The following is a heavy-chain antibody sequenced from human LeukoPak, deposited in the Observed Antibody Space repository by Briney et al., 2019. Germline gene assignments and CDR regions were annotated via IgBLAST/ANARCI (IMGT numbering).Heavy chain of an antibody. J-gene: IGHJ5*02. CDR2: INPNSGGT. Sequence: ASVKVSCKASGYTFTGYYMHWVRQAPGQGLEWMGWINPNSGGTNYAQKFQGRVTMTRNTSISTAYMELSSLRSEDTAVYYCARFVDSSGYYWFDPWGQGTLVTVSS. CDR3: ARFVDSSGYYWFDP. D-gene: IGHD3-22*01. CDR1: GYTFTGYY. V-gene: IGHV1-2*02.